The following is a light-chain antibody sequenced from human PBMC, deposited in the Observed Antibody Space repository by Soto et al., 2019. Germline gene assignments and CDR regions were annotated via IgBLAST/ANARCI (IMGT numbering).Light chain of an antibody. J-gene: IGKJ5*01. V-gene: IGKV1-39*01. CDR1: QSINSY. Sequence: IQMTQSPSSLSASVGDSVTITCRASQSINSYLNWYQQKPGKAPKLLIYSAFSLQSGVPSRFSGSGSGTDFTLTISSLQPEDFATYYCQQSYSTPRTFGQGTRLEIK. CDR2: SAF. CDR3: QQSYSTPRT.